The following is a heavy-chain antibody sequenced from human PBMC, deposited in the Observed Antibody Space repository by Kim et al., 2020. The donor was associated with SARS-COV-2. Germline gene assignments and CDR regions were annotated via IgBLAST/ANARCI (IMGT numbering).Heavy chain of an antibody. D-gene: IGHD4-4*01. V-gene: IGHV3-48*02. CDR1: GFPFSIYY. Sequence: GGSLRLSCVASGFPFSIYYMNWVRQAPGKGLEWVSYISTTSSSKYYADSVTGRFTISRDNAKNSLFLQMNILRDEDTAVYYCSIFLISHVVTRHWCQGT. J-gene: IGHJ4*02. CDR3: SIFLISHVVTRH. CDR2: ISTTSSSK.